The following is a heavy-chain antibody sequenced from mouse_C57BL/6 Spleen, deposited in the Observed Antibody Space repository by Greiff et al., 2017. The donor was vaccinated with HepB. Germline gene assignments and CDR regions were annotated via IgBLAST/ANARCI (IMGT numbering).Heavy chain of an antibody. CDR1: GYTFTSYW. V-gene: IGHV1-74*01. Sequence: QVQLQQPGAELVKPGASVKVSCKASGYTFTSYWLHWVKQSPGQGLEWIGRLHPSDSDTNYNQKFKGKATLTVDKSSSTAYMQLSSLTSEDSAVYYCAIGFYDYDGYFDYWGQGTTLTVSS. CDR2: LHPSDSDT. D-gene: IGHD2-4*01. J-gene: IGHJ2*01. CDR3: AIGFYDYDGYFDY.